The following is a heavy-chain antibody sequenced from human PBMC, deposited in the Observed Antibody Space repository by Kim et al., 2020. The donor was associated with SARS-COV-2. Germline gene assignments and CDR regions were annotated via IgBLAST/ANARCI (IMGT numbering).Heavy chain of an antibody. CDR2: ISYDGSHK. CDR1: GFTFSTYA. D-gene: IGHD6-13*01. J-gene: IGHJ6*02. CDR3: ARDLEQQLVPDHYYYYGMDV. Sequence: GGSLRLSCAASGFTFSTYAMHWVRQAPGKGLEWVAVISYDGSHKYYGDSVKGRFTISSDISKNTLYLQMNSLRAEDTAVYYCARDLEQQLVPDHYYYYGMDVWGQGTTVTVSS. V-gene: IGHV3-30*04.